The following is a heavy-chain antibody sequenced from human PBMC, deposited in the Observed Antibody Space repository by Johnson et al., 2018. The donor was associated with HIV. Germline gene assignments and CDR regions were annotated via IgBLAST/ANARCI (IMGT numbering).Heavy chain of an antibody. J-gene: IGHJ3*02. D-gene: IGHD3-10*01. CDR1: GFTFSNYG. CDR2: IWFDGSNK. Sequence: QVQLVESGGGVVQPGRSLRLSCAASGFTFSNYGMHWARQAPGKGLEWVAVIWFDGSNKYYADSVKGRFTISRDNSKNTLYLQMNSLSAEDTAVYYCAKEGITMEVDIWGQGTMVTVSS. V-gene: IGHV3-33*06. CDR3: AKEGITMEVDI.